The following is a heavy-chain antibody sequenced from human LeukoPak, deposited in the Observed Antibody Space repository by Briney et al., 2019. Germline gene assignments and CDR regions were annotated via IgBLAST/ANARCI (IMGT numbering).Heavy chain of an antibody. CDR1: GGSISSSNYY. J-gene: IGHJ4*02. CDR3: ARVYGGNSGHFDY. CDR2: IYYTGST. Sequence: SETLSLTCTVSGGSISSSNYYWGWIRQSPGRGLEWIGNIYYTGSTYYNPSLKSRVTISVDTSKNQYSLKLSSVTAADTAVYYCARVYGGNSGHFDYWGQGTLVTVSS. V-gene: IGHV4-39*07. D-gene: IGHD4-23*01.